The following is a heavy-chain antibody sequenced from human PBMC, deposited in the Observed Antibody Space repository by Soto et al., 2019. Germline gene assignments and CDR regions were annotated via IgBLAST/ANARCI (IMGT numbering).Heavy chain of an antibody. J-gene: IGHJ4*02. CDR2: INHSGST. Sequence: SETLSLTCAVYGGSFSGYYWSWIRQPPGKGLEWIGEINHSGSTNYNPSLKSRVTISVDTSKNQFSLKLSSVTAADTAVYYCASSRDIVVVVAALDYWGQGTLVTVSS. CDR3: ASSRDIVVVVAALDY. CDR1: GGSFSGYY. D-gene: IGHD2-15*01. V-gene: IGHV4-34*01.